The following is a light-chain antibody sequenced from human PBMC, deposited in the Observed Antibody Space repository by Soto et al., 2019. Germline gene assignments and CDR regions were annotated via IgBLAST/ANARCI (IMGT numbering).Light chain of an antibody. J-gene: IGLJ1*01. CDR3: QSYDSSPSASSV. V-gene: IGLV1-40*01. Sequence: QSVLTQPPSVSGAPGQRVTISCTGSSSNIGAGYDVHWYQQLPGTAPKLLIYGNSNRPSGVPDRFSGSKSGTSASLAITGLQAEVEADYYSQSYDSSPSASSVFRTGTMVTV. CDR1: SSNIGAGYD. CDR2: GNS.